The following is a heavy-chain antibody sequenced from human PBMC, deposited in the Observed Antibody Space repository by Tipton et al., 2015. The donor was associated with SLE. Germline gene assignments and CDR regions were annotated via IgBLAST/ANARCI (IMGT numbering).Heavy chain of an antibody. Sequence: TLSLTCAVYGGSFSGYYWSWIRQPPGKGLEWIGEINHSGSTNYNPSLKSRVTISVDTSKNQFSLKLSSVTAADTAVYYCASPRSSSSTDWYFDLWGRGTLVTVSS. CDR2: INHSGST. V-gene: IGHV4-34*01. CDR1: GGSFSGYY. D-gene: IGHD6-6*01. J-gene: IGHJ2*01. CDR3: ASPRSSSSTDWYFDL.